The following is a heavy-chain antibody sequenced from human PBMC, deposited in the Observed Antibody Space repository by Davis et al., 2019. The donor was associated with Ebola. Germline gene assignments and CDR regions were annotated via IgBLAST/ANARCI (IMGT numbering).Heavy chain of an antibody. Sequence: ASVKVSCKASGYSFTYYGINWVRQATGQGLEWMGWMNPDSGNTGYAQKFQGRVTMTRNTSISTGYMELSSLRSEDTAVYYCARGPTYCTGGTCYRKSWLDPWGQGTLVTVSS. J-gene: IGHJ5*02. CDR2: MNPDSGNT. CDR3: ARGPTYCTGGTCYRKSWLDP. CDR1: GYSFTYYG. V-gene: IGHV1-8*02. D-gene: IGHD2-15*01.